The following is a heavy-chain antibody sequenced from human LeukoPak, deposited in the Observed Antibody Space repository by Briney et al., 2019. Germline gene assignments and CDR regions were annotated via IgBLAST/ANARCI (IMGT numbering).Heavy chain of an antibody. V-gene: IGHV4-30-4*01. CDR3: ARETHYYGSGSYYGASDY. CDR1: GGSISNDDYY. Sequence: SQTPSLTCTVSGGSISNDDYYWSWIRQPPGKGLEWIGYIYYSGSTYYNPSLKSRVTISVDTSKNQFSLKLSSVTAADTAVYYCARETHYYGSGSYYGASDYWGQGTLVTASS. D-gene: IGHD3-10*01. J-gene: IGHJ4*02. CDR2: IYYSGST.